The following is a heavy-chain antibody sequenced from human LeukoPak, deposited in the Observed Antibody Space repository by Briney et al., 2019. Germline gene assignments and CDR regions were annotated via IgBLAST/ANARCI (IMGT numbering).Heavy chain of an antibody. Sequence: GGSLRLSCAASGFTFSSSAMSWVRQAPGKGLEWVSAISNNGGYTYYADSVQGRFTISRDNSKSTLCLQMNSLRAEDTAVYYCAKGSAYESLCSGGSCYSDNWGQGTLVTVSS. CDR3: AKGSAYESLCSGGSCYSDN. CDR1: GFTFSSSA. V-gene: IGHV3-23*01. CDR2: ISNNGGYT. D-gene: IGHD2-15*01. J-gene: IGHJ4*02.